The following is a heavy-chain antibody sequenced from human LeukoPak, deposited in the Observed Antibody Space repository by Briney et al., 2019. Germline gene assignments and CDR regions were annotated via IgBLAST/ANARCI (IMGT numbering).Heavy chain of an antibody. CDR3: ARRYSYGPNWFDP. D-gene: IGHD5-18*01. V-gene: IGHV1-18*01. J-gene: IGHJ5*02. CDR1: GYTFTSYG. Sequence: ASVKVSCKASGYTFTSYGINWVRQAPGQGPEWMGWISAYNGNTKYAQNLQGRVTMTTDTSTSTAYMELRSLRSDDTAVYYCARRYSYGPNWFDPWGQGTLVTVSS. CDR2: ISAYNGNT.